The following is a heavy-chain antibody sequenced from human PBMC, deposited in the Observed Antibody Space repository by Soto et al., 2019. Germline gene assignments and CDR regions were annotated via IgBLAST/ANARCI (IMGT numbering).Heavy chain of an antibody. V-gene: IGHV1-8*01. D-gene: IGHD4-17*01. CDR3: ARMGGALYYYGMDV. CDR2: MNPNSGNT. Sequence: XSVKVYCTASGSTFTSYDIHLVRQATGQGLEWMGWMNPNSGNTGYAQKFQGRVTMTRNTSISTAYMELSSLRSEDTAVYYCARMGGALYYYGMDVWGQGTTVTVSS. CDR1: GSTFTSYD. J-gene: IGHJ6*02.